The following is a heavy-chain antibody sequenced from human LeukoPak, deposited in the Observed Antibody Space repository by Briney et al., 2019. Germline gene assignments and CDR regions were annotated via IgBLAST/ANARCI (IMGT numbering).Heavy chain of an antibody. V-gene: IGHV3-53*01. CDR3: ARVGHGYCSGGSCSVF. CDR2: IYSGGST. J-gene: IGHJ4*02. Sequence: PGGSLRLSRAASGFTVSSTYMSWVRQAPGKGLEWVSVIYSGGSTYYADSVKGRFTISRDDSKNTLYLQMNSLRAEDTAVFYCARVGHGYCSGGSCSVFWGQGTLVTVSS. CDR1: GFTVSSTY. D-gene: IGHD2-15*01.